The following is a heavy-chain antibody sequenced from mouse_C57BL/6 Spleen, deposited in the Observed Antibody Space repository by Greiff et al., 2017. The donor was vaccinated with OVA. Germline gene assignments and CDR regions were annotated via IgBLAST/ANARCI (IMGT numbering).Heavy chain of an antibody. Sequence: VQLQQSGPVLVKPGASVKMSCKASGYTFTDYYMNWVKQSHGKSLEWIGVINPYNGGTSYNQKFKGKATLTVDKSSSTAYMQLSSLTSEDSAVYYCARWSRPYAMDYWGQGTSVTVSS. CDR2: INPYNGGT. CDR3: ARWSRPYAMDY. V-gene: IGHV1-19*01. J-gene: IGHJ4*01. CDR1: GYTFTDYY.